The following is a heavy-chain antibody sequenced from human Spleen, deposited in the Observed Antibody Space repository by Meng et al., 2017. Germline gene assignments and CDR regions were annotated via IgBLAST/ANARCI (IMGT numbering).Heavy chain of an antibody. D-gene: IGHD1-1*01. CDR2: INHSGST. V-gene: IGHV4-34*02. CDR3: AGGGGNYYLDY. CDR1: GASFSGYY. J-gene: IGHJ4*02. Sequence: QVQLQQWGAGLLKPSEALSLTSAVYGASFSGYYWTWIRQPPGKGLEWIGEINHSGSTRYNPSLKSRVTISVDTSKNQCSLNLTSMTAADTAVYYCAGGGGNYYLDYWGQGTLVTVSS.